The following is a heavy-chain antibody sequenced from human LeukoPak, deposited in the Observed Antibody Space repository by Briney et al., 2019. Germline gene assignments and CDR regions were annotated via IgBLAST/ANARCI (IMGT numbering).Heavy chain of an antibody. CDR3: ARVATVPNPSYFVVGYYFDY. CDR1: GGSISSYY. J-gene: IGHJ4*02. V-gene: IGHV4-59*01. Sequence: PSETLTLTCTASGGSISSYYWSWIRQPPGKGLEWVGYIYYSGSSNYNASLKSRVTISVDTSKNQFSLKLSSVTAADTAVYYCARVATVPNPSYFVVGYYFDYWGQGTLVTVSS. CDR2: IYYSGSS. D-gene: IGHD2-15*01.